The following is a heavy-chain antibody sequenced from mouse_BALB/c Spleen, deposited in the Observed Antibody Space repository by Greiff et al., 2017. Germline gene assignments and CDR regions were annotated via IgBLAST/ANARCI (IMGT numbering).Heavy chain of an antibody. CDR3: TRGYGSSWFAY. D-gene: IGHD1-1*01. CDR2: INPSNGGT. CDR1: GYTFTSYY. V-gene: IGHV1S81*02. J-gene: IGHJ3*01. Sequence: VQLQQSGAELVKPGASVKLSCKASGYTFTSYYMYWVKQRPGQGLEWIGEINPSNGGTNFNEKFKSKATLTVDKSSSTAYMQLSSLTSEDSAVYYCTRGYGSSWFAYWGQGTLVTVSA.